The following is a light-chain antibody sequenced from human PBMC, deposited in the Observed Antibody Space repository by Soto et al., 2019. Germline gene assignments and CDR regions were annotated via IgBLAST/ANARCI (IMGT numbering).Light chain of an antibody. CDR3: QQYNHWPPWT. CDR2: EAS. CDR1: QSVGSN. J-gene: IGKJ1*01. V-gene: IGKV3D-15*01. Sequence: EVVMTQSPATVPVSLGGRVTLSCRASQSVGSNLAWYQQKPGQPPRLLIYEASNRDTGFPTRFSGSGSGTEFTLTIPSLQSEDFAVYYCQQYNHWPPWTFGQGTKVEVK.